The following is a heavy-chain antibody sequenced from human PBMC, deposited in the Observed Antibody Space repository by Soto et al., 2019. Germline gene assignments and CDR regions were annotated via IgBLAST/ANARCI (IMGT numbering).Heavy chain of an antibody. CDR3: ARGYCSSTSCYEYYFDS. J-gene: IGHJ4*02. D-gene: IGHD2-2*01. CDR2: IYYSGST. Sequence: QVQLQESGPGLVKPSQTLSLTCTVSGGSISSGGYYWSWIRQHPGKGLEWIGYIYYSGSTYYNPSLKRRVTISVATSQTQFSLKLSSVTAADTAVYYCARGYCSSTSCYEYYFDSWGQGTLVTVSS. V-gene: IGHV4-31*03. CDR1: GGSISSGGYY.